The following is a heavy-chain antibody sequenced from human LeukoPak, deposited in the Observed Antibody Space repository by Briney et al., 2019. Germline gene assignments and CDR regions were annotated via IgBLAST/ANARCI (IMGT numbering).Heavy chain of an antibody. CDR1: GYTFTSYG. D-gene: IGHD3-3*01. Sequence: ASVKVSCKASGYTFTSYGISWVRQAPGQGLEWMGWISAYNGNTNYAQKLQGRVTMTTDTSTSTAYMELRSLRSDDTAVYYCARSRKTLEWLYQGVVTADAFDIWGQGTMVTVSS. J-gene: IGHJ3*02. CDR3: ARSRKTLEWLYQGVVTADAFDI. CDR2: ISAYNGNT. V-gene: IGHV1-18*01.